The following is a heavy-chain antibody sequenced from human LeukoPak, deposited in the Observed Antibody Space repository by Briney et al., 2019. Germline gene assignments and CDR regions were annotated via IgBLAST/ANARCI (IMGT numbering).Heavy chain of an antibody. V-gene: IGHV4-59*08. Sequence: PSETLTLTCTVSGGSISGYYWSWIRQPPGKGLERIGYIYYSGSTYYNPSLKSRVTISVDTSKNQFSLKLSSVTAADTAVYYCARVSGGRRGWFDPWGQGTLVTVSS. D-gene: IGHD1-14*01. J-gene: IGHJ5*02. CDR2: IYYSGST. CDR3: ARVSGGRRGWFDP. CDR1: GGSISGYY.